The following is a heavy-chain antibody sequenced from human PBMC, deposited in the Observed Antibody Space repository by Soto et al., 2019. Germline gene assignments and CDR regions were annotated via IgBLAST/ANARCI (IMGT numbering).Heavy chain of an antibody. Sequence: ASVKVSCKASGYTFTGYYMHWVRQAPGQGLEWMGWINSNSGGTNYAQKFQGRLTLTRDKSMRAVYMKLSNLRPDDTAVYYCAREWSAAGHFYGMDVWGQGTTVTVSS. CDR3: AREWSAAGHFYGMDV. J-gene: IGHJ6*02. CDR2: INSNSGGT. D-gene: IGHD6-13*01. CDR1: GYTFTGYY. V-gene: IGHV1-2*02.